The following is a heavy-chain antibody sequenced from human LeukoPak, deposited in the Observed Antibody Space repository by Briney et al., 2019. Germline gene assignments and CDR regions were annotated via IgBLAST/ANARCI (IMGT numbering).Heavy chain of an antibody. CDR3: AKDACGGSCYSVGFDP. J-gene: IGHJ5*02. D-gene: IGHD2-15*01. CDR2: VSWNSGSI. Sequence: PGGALRLSCAAPGFTLYDFAMHWVRPAPGKGLGWGSGVSWNSGSIGYADSVKGRFTISRDNAKNSLYLQMNSLRAEDTALYYCAKDACGGSCYSVGFDPWGQGTLVTVSS. V-gene: IGHV3-9*01. CDR1: GFTLYDFA.